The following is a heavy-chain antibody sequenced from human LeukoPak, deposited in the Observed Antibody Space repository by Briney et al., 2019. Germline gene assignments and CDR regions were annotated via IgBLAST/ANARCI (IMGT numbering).Heavy chain of an antibody. CDR1: GFTFSRYS. Sequence: PGGSLRLSCAASGFTFSRYSVNWVRQAPGKGLEWVSSIGSVSSYIYYADSVKGRFTISRDNSKNTLYLQMNSLRGEDTAVYYCAKDRLIFGVVSNTAGDYWGQGTLVTVSS. CDR2: IGSVSSYI. J-gene: IGHJ4*02. CDR3: AKDRLIFGVVSNTAGDY. V-gene: IGHV3-21*01. D-gene: IGHD3-3*01.